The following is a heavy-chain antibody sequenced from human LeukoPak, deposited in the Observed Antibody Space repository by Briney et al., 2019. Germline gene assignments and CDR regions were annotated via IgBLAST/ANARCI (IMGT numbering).Heavy chain of an antibody. V-gene: IGHV4-59*01. CDR1: GGSLRSYY. Sequence: PSETLSLTCTVSGGSLRSYYWSWIRQPPGEGLEWIGYIYYSGSTNYNPSLKSRVTISLDTSKNQFSLKLNSVTAADTAVYYCARRVVVVTANDKSDAFDVWGQGTVVTVSS. CDR3: ARRVVVVTANDKSDAFDV. D-gene: IGHD2-21*02. J-gene: IGHJ3*01. CDR2: IYYSGST.